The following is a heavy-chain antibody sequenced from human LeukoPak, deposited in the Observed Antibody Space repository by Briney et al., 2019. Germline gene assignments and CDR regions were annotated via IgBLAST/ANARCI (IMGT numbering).Heavy chain of an antibody. J-gene: IGHJ4*02. D-gene: IGHD5-24*01. Sequence: ASVKVSCKASGGTFSSYAISWVRQAPGQGLEWMGGIIPIFGTANYAQKFQGRVTMTTDTSTSTAYMELRSLRSDDTAVYYCATYGYNDYWGQGTLVTVSS. CDR2: IIPIFGTA. CDR1: GGTFSSYA. CDR3: ATYGYNDY. V-gene: IGHV1-69*05.